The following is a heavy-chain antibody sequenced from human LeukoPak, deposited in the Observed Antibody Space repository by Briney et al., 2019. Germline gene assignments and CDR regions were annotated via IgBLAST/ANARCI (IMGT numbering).Heavy chain of an antibody. J-gene: IGHJ4*02. D-gene: IGHD2-15*01. Sequence: ASVKVSCKASGYTFTIYYIVWVRQAPGQGLEWMGRIDPSGGSTSYAQKFQGRVTMTRGTSTSTVYMELSSLISEDTAVYYCARNSGSGFDYWGQGTLVTVSS. V-gene: IGHV1-46*01. CDR3: ARNSGSGFDY. CDR1: GYTFTIYY. CDR2: IDPSGGST.